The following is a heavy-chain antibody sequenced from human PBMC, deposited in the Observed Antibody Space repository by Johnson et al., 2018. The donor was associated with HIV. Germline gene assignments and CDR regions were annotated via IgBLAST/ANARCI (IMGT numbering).Heavy chain of an antibody. CDR1: GFRFSNYW. D-gene: IGHD6-13*01. CDR2: IKSKTDGGTT. Sequence: EVQLVESGGGLVQPGGSLRLSCAASGFRFSNYWMSWVRQAPGKGLEWVGRIKSKTDGGTTDYAAPVKGRFTISRDDSKNTLYLQMNSLKTEDTAVYYCTTYSIIHAFDIWGQGTMVTVSS. V-gene: IGHV3-15*01. CDR3: TTYSIIHAFDI. J-gene: IGHJ3*02.